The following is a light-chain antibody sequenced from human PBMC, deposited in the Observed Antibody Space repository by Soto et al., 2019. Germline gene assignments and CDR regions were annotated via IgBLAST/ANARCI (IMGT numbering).Light chain of an antibody. CDR1: QSISSSY. J-gene: IGKJ1*01. Sequence: EIVLTQSPGTLSLSPGERATLSCRASQSISSSYLAWYQQKPGQAPRLLFYGASSRATGIPDRFSGSGAGTDFTLTISRLEPEDFAVYYCQQYGGSPRTFGQGTKVEIK. CDR3: QQYGGSPRT. V-gene: IGKV3-20*01. CDR2: GAS.